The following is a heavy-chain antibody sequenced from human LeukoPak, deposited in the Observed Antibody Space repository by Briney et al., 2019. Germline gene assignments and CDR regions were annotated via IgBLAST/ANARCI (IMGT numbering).Heavy chain of an antibody. J-gene: IGHJ5*02. CDR3: ARHEYSGSYYGLSWFDP. Sequence: SETLSLTCTVSGGSISSSGYYWGWIRPPPGKGLEWIASIYYSGSTYYNPSLKSRVTISVDTSNNQLSLKLSSLTAADTAVYYCARHEYSGSYYGLSWFDPWGQGTLVTVSS. D-gene: IGHD1-26*01. CDR2: IYYSGST. CDR1: GGSISSSGYY. V-gene: IGHV4-39*01.